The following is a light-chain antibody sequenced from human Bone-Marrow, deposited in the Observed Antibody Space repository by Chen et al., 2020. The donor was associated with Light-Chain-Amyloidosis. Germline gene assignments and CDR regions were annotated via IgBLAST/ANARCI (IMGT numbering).Light chain of an antibody. CDR2: DDR. J-gene: IGLJ3*02. V-gene: IGLV3-21*02. Sequence: SYVLTQPSSVSVAPGQTATIACGGNNIGATSVHWYQQTPGQAPLLVVYDDRDRPSGIPERLSGSTAWNTATLTISRVDAGDESDYYCQVWDSSSDRPVFGGGTKLTVL. CDR1: NIGATS. CDR3: QVWDSSSDRPV.